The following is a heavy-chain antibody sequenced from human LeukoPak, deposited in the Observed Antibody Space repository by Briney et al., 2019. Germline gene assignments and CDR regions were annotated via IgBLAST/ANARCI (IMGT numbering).Heavy chain of an antibody. CDR1: GYTFTGYY. CDR2: INPNSGGT. Sequence: ASVKVSCKASGYTFTGYYMHWVRQAPGQGLEWMGWINPNSGGTNYAQKFQGRVTMTRDTSISTAYMELSRLRSDDTAVYYYARESTDIVVLVAAKRKNWFDPWGQGTLVTVSS. J-gene: IGHJ5*02. CDR3: ARESTDIVVLVAAKRKNWFDP. D-gene: IGHD2-15*01. V-gene: IGHV1-2*02.